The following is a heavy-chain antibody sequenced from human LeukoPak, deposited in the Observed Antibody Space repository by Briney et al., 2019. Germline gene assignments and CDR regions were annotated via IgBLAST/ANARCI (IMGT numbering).Heavy chain of an antibody. D-gene: IGHD1-26*01. CDR3: ARAYSRSYSHFDD. V-gene: IGHV4-4*09. CDR1: GCSISGYY. CDR2: IYTSGST. Sequence: SETLSLTCTASGCSISGYYWSWIRQPPGKGLEWIGYIYTSGSTNYNPSLKSRVTISVDTSKNQFSPRLSSVTAADTAMYFCARAYSRSYSHFDDWGQGTLVTVSS. J-gene: IGHJ4*02.